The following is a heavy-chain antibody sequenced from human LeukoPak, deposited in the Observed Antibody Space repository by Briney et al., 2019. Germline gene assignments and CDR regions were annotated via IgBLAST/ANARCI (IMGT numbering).Heavy chain of an antibody. CDR1: GFSFSNYW. CDR2: INTYGTST. J-gene: IGHJ4*02. V-gene: IGHV3-74*01. CDR3: AKDNHYGSGSHNFDY. Sequence: GGSLRLSCAASGFSFSNYWVHWVRQAPGKGLVWVSRINTYGTSTNYADSVKGRFTISRDNSKNTLYLQMNSLRAEDTAVYYCAKDNHYGSGSHNFDYWGQGTLVTVSS. D-gene: IGHD3-10*01.